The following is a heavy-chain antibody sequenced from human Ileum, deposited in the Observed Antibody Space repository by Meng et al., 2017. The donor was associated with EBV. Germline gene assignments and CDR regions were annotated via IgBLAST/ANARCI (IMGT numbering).Heavy chain of an antibody. CDR2: IYYSGTT. V-gene: IGHV4-28*01. J-gene: IGHJ4*02. CDR3: ARNSESGSYIDY. D-gene: IGHD1-26*01. CDR1: CYSISTTNW. Sequence: QGQPQEAGPRLGKPSDPLSITCAVSCYSISTTNWWGWIRQPPGKGLEWIGHIYYSGTTYNNPSLKSRVTMSIDPSKNQFSLKLSSVTAVDTAVYYCARNSESGSYIDYWGLGTLVTVSS.